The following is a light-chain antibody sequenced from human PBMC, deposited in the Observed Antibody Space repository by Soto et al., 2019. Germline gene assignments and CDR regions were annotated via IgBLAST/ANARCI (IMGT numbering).Light chain of an antibody. V-gene: IGLV2-11*01. CDR3: CSYAGIYTWV. J-gene: IGLJ1*01. CDR2: DVT. CDR1: SSDVGGYNY. Sequence: QSALTQPRSVSGSPGQSVTISCTGTSSDVGGYNYVSWYEQHPVKAPKLMIYDVTKRPSGVPDRFSGSKSGNTASLTISGRQAEDEADYYCCSYAGIYTWVFGTGTKLTVL.